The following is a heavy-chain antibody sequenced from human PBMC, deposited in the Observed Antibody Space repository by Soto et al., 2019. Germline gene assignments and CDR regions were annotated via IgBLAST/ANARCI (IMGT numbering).Heavy chain of an antibody. Sequence: GGSLRLSCAASGFTVSSNYMSWVRQAPGKGLEWASVIYSGGSTYYTDSVKGRFTISGHNSKNTLYLQMNSLRAEDTAVYYCARGFPGTTEGPPLWGQGTMVTVSS. CDR3: ARGFPGTTEGPPL. CDR2: IYSGGST. D-gene: IGHD1-7*01. J-gene: IGHJ3*01. V-gene: IGHV3-53*04. CDR1: GFTVSSNY.